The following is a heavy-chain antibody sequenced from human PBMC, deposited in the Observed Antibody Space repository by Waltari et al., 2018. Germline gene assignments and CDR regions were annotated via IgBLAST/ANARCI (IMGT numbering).Heavy chain of an antibody. CDR1: GFTFSSYG. CDR2: ISYDGSNK. J-gene: IGHJ4*02. V-gene: IGHV3-30*18. Sequence: QVQLVESGGGVVQPGRSLRLSCAASGFTFSSYGMHWVRQAPGKGLEWVAVISYDGSNKYYADSGKGRFTISRDNSKNTLYLQMNSLRAEDTAVYYCAKQLRVGTTVTYFDYWGQGTLVTVSS. D-gene: IGHD4-17*01. CDR3: AKQLRVGTTVTYFDY.